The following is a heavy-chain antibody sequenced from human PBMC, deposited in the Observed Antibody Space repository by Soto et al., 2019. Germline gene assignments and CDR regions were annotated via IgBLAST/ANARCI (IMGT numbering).Heavy chain of an antibody. J-gene: IGHJ4*02. Sequence: EGSLRLSCAASGFTFSTSAMTWVRQAPGKGPEWVSTISDGSRFTYYADSVRGRFTISRDDSKKILFLQMSSLRAEDTAVYFCAKSGPTNYYDSRGQGPLVTVSS. CDR2: ISDGSRFT. V-gene: IGHV3-23*01. D-gene: IGHD1-26*01. CDR1: GFTFSTSA. CDR3: AKSGPTNYYDS.